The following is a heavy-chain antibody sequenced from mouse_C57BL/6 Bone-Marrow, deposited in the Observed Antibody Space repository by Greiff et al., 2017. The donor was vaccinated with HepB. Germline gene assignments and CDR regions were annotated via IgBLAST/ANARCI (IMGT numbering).Heavy chain of an antibody. Sequence: EVKLVESGGGLVKPGGSLKLSCAASGFTFSDYGMHWVRQAPEKGLEWVAYISSGSSTIYYADTVKGRFTISRDNAKNTLFLQMTSLRSEDTAMYYCARQTGVAGFAYWGQGTLVTVSA. J-gene: IGHJ3*01. CDR2: ISSGSSTI. D-gene: IGHD4-1*01. CDR3: ARQTGVAGFAY. V-gene: IGHV5-17*01. CDR1: GFTFSDYG.